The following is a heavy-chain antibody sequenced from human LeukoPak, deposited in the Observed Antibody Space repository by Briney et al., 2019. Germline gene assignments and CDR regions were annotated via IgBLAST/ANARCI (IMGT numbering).Heavy chain of an antibody. J-gene: IGHJ4*02. CDR2: ISGSGGRT. V-gene: IGHV3-23*01. CDR1: RLTFSDYA. Sequence: GGSLRLSCAASRLTFSDYAMTWVRQAPGKGLRWVSTISGSGGRTYYTDSVKGRFTVPRDNSKNTLYLQMKSLRVEDAAVYYCAKSSTGWWYFDYWGQGTLVTVSS. D-gene: IGHD6-19*01. CDR3: AKSSTGWWYFDY.